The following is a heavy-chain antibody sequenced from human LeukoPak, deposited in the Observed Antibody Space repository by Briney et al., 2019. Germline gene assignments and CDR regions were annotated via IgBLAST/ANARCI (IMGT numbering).Heavy chain of an antibody. Sequence: ASVKVSCKASGYTFTGYYMHWVRQAPGQGLEWMGWINPNSGGTNYAQKFQGRVTMTRDTSISTAYMELSRLRSDDTAVYYCARDLFPTGIVVVVAATLWGQGTLVTVSS. CDR2: INPNSGGT. V-gene: IGHV1-2*02. CDR1: GYTFTGYY. D-gene: IGHD2-15*01. CDR3: ARDLFPTGIVVVVAATL. J-gene: IGHJ4*02.